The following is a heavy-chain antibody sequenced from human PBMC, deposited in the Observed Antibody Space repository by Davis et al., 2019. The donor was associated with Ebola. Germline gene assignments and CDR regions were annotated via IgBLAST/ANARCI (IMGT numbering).Heavy chain of an antibody. CDR3: ARDPYVVRGVISYYYYYYGMDV. V-gene: IGHV1-3*01. J-gene: IGHJ6*02. CDR1: GYTFISYD. D-gene: IGHD3-10*01. Sequence: ASVKVSCKASGYTFISYDINWVRQATGQRLEWMGWINAGNGNTKYSQKFQGRVTITRDTSASTAYMELSSLRSEDTAVYYCARDPYVVRGVISYYYYYYGMDVWGQGTTVTVSS. CDR2: INAGNGNT.